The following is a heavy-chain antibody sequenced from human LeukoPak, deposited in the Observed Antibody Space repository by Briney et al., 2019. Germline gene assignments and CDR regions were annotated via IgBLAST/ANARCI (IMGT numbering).Heavy chain of an antibody. J-gene: IGHJ4*02. Sequence: GRSLRLSCAASGYTFSYYVMHWVRQAPGKGLGWVAVIWYDGSNKYYADSVKGRFTISRDNSKNTLYLLMNSLRADDTAVYYCARGSRRAAGALDSWGQGTLVTVSS. CDR1: GYTFSYYV. CDR2: IWYDGSNK. CDR3: ARGSRRAAGALDS. V-gene: IGHV3-33*01. D-gene: IGHD6-13*01.